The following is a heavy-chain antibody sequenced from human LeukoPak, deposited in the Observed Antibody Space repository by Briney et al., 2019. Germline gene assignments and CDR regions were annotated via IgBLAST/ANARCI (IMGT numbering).Heavy chain of an antibody. Sequence: LGGSLRLSCAASGFTFSNYEMNWVRQAPGKGLEWVSYITSSGNTIYYANSVKGRFTISRDNAKNSLYLQMNSLRAEDTAVYYCARGSPGYWGQGTLVTVSS. CDR3: ARGSPGY. CDR1: GFTFSNYE. V-gene: IGHV3-48*03. CDR2: ITSSGNTI. J-gene: IGHJ4*02.